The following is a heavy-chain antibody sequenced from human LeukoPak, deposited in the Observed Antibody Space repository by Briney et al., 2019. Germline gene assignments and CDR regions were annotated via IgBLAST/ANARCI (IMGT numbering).Heavy chain of an antibody. D-gene: IGHD5/OR15-5a*01. Sequence: GGPLRLSCAASGFAFTTYAMTWVRQAPEKGLQWVSTISTSGRATYYADSVEGRFTIFRDNSKNTLDLQMNSLRADDTAVYYCAKARGSSVYVQFDYWGQGTQVTVPP. CDR3: AKARGSSVYVQFDY. CDR1: GFAFTTYA. CDR2: ISTSGRAT. V-gene: IGHV3-23*01. J-gene: IGHJ4*02.